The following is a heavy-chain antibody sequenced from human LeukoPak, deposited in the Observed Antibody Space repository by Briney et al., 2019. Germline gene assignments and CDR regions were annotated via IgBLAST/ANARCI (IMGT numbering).Heavy chain of an antibody. CDR1: GYTFTSYG. Sequence: AXVKVSCKASGYTFTSYGISWVRQAPGQGLEWMGWISAYNGNTNYAQKLQGRVTMTTDTSTSTAYMELRSLRSDDTAVYYCARDRYCSSTSCYMLASGYFDYWGQGTLATVSS. J-gene: IGHJ4*02. D-gene: IGHD2-2*02. V-gene: IGHV1-18*01. CDR3: ARDRYCSSTSCYMLASGYFDY. CDR2: ISAYNGNT.